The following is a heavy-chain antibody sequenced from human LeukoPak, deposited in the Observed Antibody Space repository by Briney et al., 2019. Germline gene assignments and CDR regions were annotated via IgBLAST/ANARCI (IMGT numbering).Heavy chain of an antibody. J-gene: IGHJ4*02. Sequence: GGSLRLSCAASGFALSSYAMSWVRQAPGKGLEWISTISHSGGSTYYADSVKGRFIISRDNSNNSLYLHINSLRAEDSAIYFCAKDPYGYVGYWGQGTLVTVSS. CDR3: AKDPYGYVGY. D-gene: IGHD3-10*01. CDR1: GFALSSYA. CDR2: ISHSGGST. V-gene: IGHV3-23*01.